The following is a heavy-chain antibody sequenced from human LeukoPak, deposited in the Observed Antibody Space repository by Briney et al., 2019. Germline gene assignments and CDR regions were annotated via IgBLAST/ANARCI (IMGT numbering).Heavy chain of an antibody. CDR2: ISSSSSYI. D-gene: IGHD6-13*01. V-gene: IGHV3-21*01. CDR3: ARELYSSSWYGDAFDI. J-gene: IGHJ3*02. CDR1: GFTFSSYS. Sequence: GGSLRLSCAASGFTFSSYSMNWVRQAPGKGLEWVSSISSSSSYIYYADSVKGRFTISRDNAKSSLYLQMNGLRAEDTAVYYCARELYSSSWYGDAFDIWGQGTMVTVSS.